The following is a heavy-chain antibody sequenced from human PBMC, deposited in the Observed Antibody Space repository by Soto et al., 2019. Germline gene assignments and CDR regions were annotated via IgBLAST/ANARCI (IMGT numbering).Heavy chain of an antibody. J-gene: IGHJ4*02. Sequence: SETLSLTCTVSGASISSGDYYWGWIRQPPGKGLEWIGCISYSQSPYYNPSLTSRLTISVVTSQNQFSLKVSSVTAADTAVYYCVSGIAVTGNGNFDFWGQGSLVTVSS. D-gene: IGHD6-19*01. V-gene: IGHV4-30-4*01. CDR2: ISYSQSP. CDR3: VSGIAVTGNGNFDF. CDR1: GASISSGDYY.